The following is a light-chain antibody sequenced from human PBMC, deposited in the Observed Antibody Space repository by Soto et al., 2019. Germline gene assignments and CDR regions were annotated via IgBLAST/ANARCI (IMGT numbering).Light chain of an antibody. Sequence: EIVLTQSPGTLSLSPGEGATLSCTASQRVSSDCLAWYQQKTGQAPRLLIYGASSRATGIPDRFSGSGSGADCPLTISRLEPEDFAVYYWQQYCTFPLTFGGGTKVEIK. J-gene: IGKJ4*01. CDR2: GAS. CDR1: QRVSSDC. V-gene: IGKV3-20*01. CDR3: QQYCTFPLT.